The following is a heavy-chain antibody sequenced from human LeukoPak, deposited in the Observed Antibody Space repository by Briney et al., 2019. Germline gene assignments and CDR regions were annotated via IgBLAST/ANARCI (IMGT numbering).Heavy chain of an antibody. Sequence: GGSLRLSCAASGFTFSGSAMHWVRQASGKGLDCVGRIRSKVSSYATSYAASVKGRFTISRDDSKSTAYLQMNSLKTEDTAVYYCTSIVVPAAMSAFDIWGQGTMVTVSS. CDR2: IRSKVSSYAT. V-gene: IGHV3-73*01. CDR1: GFTFSGSA. J-gene: IGHJ3*02. D-gene: IGHD2-2*01. CDR3: TSIVVPAAMSAFDI.